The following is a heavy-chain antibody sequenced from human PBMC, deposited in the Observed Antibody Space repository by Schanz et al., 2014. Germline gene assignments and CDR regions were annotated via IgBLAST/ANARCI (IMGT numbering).Heavy chain of an antibody. D-gene: IGHD6-19*01. CDR3: AASSGWHPSTDY. V-gene: IGHV3-48*04. CDR2: ISDSGTYT. Sequence: EVQLAESGGGLVQPGGSLRLSCTASGFTFSSYSMNWIRQAPGKGLEWLSYISDSGTYTNYADSVKGRFTISRDNAKSSLYLQMNSLRVKDTAVYYCAASSGWHPSTDYWGQGTLVTVSS. CDR1: GFTFSSYS. J-gene: IGHJ4*02.